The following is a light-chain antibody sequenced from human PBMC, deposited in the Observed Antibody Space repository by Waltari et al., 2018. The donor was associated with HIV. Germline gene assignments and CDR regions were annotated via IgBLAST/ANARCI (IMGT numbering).Light chain of an antibody. CDR2: EVT. CDR1: RYNVGAYDY. V-gene: IGLV2-8*01. CDR3: ASYVDNDGLF. Sequence: QSAPTQPTSASGSPGQSVTISCTGTRYNVGAYDYVSLYQQHPGSAPKPLIYEVTKRPSGVPDRFSGSKSHNTASLTVSGLQAEDDGHYYCASYVDNDGLFFGGGTQLTVL. J-gene: IGLJ2*01.